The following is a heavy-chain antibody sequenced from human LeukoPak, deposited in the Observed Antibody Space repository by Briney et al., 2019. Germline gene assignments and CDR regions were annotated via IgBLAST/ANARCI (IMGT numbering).Heavy chain of an antibody. CDR2: ISYDGSNK. Sequence: GGSLRLSCAASGFTFSSYGMHWVRQAPGKGLEWVAVISYDGSNKYYADSVKGRFTISRDNSKNTLYLQMNSLRAEDTAVYYCANAGSGGYYIDYWGQGTLVTVSS. CDR3: ANAGSGGYYIDY. V-gene: IGHV3-30*18. D-gene: IGHD3-10*01. J-gene: IGHJ4*02. CDR1: GFTFSSYG.